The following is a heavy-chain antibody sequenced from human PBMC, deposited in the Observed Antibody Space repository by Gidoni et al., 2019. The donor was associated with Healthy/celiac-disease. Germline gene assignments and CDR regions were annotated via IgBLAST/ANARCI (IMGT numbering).Heavy chain of an antibody. CDR2: ISSSSSTI. J-gene: IGHJ4*02. CDR1: AFTFSSYS. CDR3: ARSYSRPTPDY. D-gene: IGHD6-13*01. V-gene: IGHV3-48*01. Sequence: EVQLVESGGGSVQPGGSLRLSCAASAFTFSSYSMNWVRQAPGKGLEWVSYISSSSSTIYYADSVKGRFTISRDNAKNSLYLQMNSLRAEDTAVYYCARSYSRPTPDYWGQGTLVTVSS.